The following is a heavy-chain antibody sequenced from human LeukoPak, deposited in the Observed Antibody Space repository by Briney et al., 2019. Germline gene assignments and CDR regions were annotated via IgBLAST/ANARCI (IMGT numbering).Heavy chain of an antibody. CDR2: IYTSGST. D-gene: IGHD6-13*01. Sequence: PSETLSLTCTVSGGSISYFYWSWIRQPAGKGLEWIGRIYTSGSTNYNPSLKSRVTMSVDTSKNQFSLKLSSVTAADTAVYYCARSSPTVYSSSWYYFDYWGQGTLVTVSS. J-gene: IGHJ4*02. V-gene: IGHV4-4*07. CDR1: GGSISYFY. CDR3: ARSSPTVYSSSWYYFDY.